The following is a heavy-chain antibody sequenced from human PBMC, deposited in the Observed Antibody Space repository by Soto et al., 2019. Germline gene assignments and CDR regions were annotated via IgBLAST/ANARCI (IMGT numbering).Heavy chain of an antibody. CDR2: MSGSGGST. Sequence: EVQLLESGGGLVQPGGSLRLSCAASGFTFSSYAMSWVRQAPGKGLEWVSAMSGSGGSTYYADSVKGRFTISRDNSKNTLYLQMNSLRAEDTAVYYCAKDQYDYGDHAVDYWGQGTLVTVSS. D-gene: IGHD4-17*01. CDR1: GFTFSSYA. CDR3: AKDQYDYGDHAVDY. J-gene: IGHJ4*02. V-gene: IGHV3-23*01.